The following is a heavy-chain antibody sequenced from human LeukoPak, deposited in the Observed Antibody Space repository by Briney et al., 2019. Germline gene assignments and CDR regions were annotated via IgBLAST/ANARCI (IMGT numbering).Heavy chain of an antibody. CDR3: ARQGIEHYDSSGYCSNFDY. D-gene: IGHD3-22*01. Sequence: GESLNISCQGSGYSFTSYWIGWVRQMLGKGLEWMGIIYPGDYDTRYSPSFQGQVTLSADKSISPAYLQWSSLKASDTAMYYCARQGIEHYDSSGYCSNFDYWGQGTLVTVSS. CDR1: GYSFTSYW. CDR2: IYPGDYDT. J-gene: IGHJ4*02. V-gene: IGHV5-51*01.